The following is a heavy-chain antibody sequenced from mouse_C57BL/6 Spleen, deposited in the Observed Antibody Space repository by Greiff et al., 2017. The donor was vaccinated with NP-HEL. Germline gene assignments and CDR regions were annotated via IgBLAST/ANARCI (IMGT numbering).Heavy chain of an antibody. V-gene: IGHV1-80*01. CDR3: ARKGTTTVVATGYFDY. J-gene: IGHJ2*01. CDR1: GYAFSSYW. CDR2: IYPGDGDT. Sequence: QVQLQQSGAELVKPGASVKISCKASGYAFSSYWMNWVKQRPGKGLEWIGQIYPGDGDTNYNGKFKGKATLTADKSSSTAYMQLSSLTSKDSAVYFCARKGTTTVVATGYFDYWGQGTTLTVSS. D-gene: IGHD1-1*01.